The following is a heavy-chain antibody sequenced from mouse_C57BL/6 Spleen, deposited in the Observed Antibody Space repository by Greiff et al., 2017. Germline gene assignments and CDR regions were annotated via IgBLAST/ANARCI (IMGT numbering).Heavy chain of an antibody. CDR1: GFSLTSYA. D-gene: IGHD6-2*01. J-gene: IGHJ4*01. Sequence: VQLQQSGPGLVAPSQSLSITCTVSGFSLTSYAISWVRQPPGKGLEWLGVIWTGGGTNYNSALKSRLSISKDNSKSQVFLKMNSLQTEDTARYXCAAGGSPYYYAMDYWGQGTSVTVSS. CDR3: AAGGSPYYYAMDY. CDR2: IWTGGGT. V-gene: IGHV2-9-1*01.